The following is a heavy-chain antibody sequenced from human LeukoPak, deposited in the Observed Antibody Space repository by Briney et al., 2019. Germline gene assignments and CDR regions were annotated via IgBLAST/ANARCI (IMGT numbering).Heavy chain of an antibody. CDR1: GFTFSSYA. CDR3: ARDRITSDY. V-gene: IGHV3-7*01. J-gene: IGHJ4*02. D-gene: IGHD3-16*01. Sequence: GGSLRLSCAASGFTFSSYAMHWVRQAPGKGLEWVANIKQDGSEKYYVDSMKGRFTISRDNAKNSLYLQMNSLRAEDTAVYYCARDRITSDYWGQGTLVTVSS. CDR2: IKQDGSEK.